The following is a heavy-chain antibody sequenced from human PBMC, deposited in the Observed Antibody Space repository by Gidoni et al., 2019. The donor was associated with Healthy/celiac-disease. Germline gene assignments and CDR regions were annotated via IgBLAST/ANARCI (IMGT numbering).Heavy chain of an antibody. CDR1: GGSISSYY. J-gene: IGHJ6*02. CDR2: IYYSGST. V-gene: IGHV4-59*01. D-gene: IGHD2-15*01. Sequence: QVQLQESGPGLVKPSETLSLACTVPGGSISSYYWSWIRQPPGKGLEWIGYIYYSGSTNYNPSLKSRVTISVDTSKNQFSLKLSSVTAADTAVYYCARFASSNYYYGMDVWGQGTTVTVSS. CDR3: ARFASSNYYYGMDV.